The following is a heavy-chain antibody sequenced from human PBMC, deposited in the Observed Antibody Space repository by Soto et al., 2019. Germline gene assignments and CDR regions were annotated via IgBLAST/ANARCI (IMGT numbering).Heavy chain of an antibody. J-gene: IGHJ6*02. Sequence: PGESLKISCKGSGYSFTSYWIGWVRQMPGKGLEWMGIIYPGDSDTRYSPSFQGQVTISADKSISTAYLQWSSLKASDTAMYYCAIHPNDRGGSYLGYYYGMDVWGQGTTVTVSS. V-gene: IGHV5-51*01. CDR3: AIHPNDRGGSYLGYYYGMDV. CDR2: IYPGDSDT. CDR1: GYSFTSYW. D-gene: IGHD1-26*01.